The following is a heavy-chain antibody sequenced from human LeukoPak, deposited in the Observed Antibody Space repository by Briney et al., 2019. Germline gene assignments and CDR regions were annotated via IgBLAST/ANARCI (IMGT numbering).Heavy chain of an antibody. CDR3: ARDPEGIAVGDEGGY. V-gene: IGHV3-11*01. D-gene: IGHD6-19*01. Sequence: GGSLRLSCAASGFTFSDYYMSWIRQAPGKGLEWVSYISSSGSTIYYADSVKGRFTISRHNAKNSLYLQMNSLRAEDTAVYYCARDPEGIAVGDEGGYWGQGILVTVSS. J-gene: IGHJ4*02. CDR1: GFTFSDYY. CDR2: ISSSGSTI.